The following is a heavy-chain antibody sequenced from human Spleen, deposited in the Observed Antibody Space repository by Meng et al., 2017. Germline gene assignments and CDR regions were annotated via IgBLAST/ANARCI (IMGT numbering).Heavy chain of an antibody. CDR1: DGSFTNYY. V-gene: IGHV4-34*01. J-gene: IGHJ5*02. CDR3: ARITTRWFDP. CDR2: INRAGYT. D-gene: IGHD3-16*01. Sequence: VQLHQWGSGLLKSSETLSLTCAVYDGSFTNYYWTWIRQPPGKGLEWIGEINRAGYTFYNPSLNSRVTTSVDTSKNHFSLRLSSVTVADTAVYYCARITTRWFDPWGQGTLVTVSS.